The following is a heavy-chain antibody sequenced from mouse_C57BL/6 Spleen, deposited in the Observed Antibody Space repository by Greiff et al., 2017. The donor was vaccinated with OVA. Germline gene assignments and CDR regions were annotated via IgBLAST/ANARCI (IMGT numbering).Heavy chain of an antibody. CDR3: ARRDYYGSSRFDY. Sequence: QVQLQQPGAELVRPGTSVKLSCKASGYTFTSYWMHWVKQRPGQGLEWIGVIDPSDSYTNYNQKFKGKATLTVDTSSSTAYMQLSSLTSEDSAVYYCARRDYYGSSRFDYWGQGTTLTVSS. V-gene: IGHV1-59*01. CDR2: IDPSDSYT. D-gene: IGHD1-1*01. CDR1: GYTFTSYW. J-gene: IGHJ2*01.